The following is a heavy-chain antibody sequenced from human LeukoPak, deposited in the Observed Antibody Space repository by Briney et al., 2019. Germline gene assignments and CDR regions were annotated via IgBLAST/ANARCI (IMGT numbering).Heavy chain of an antibody. V-gene: IGHV3-7*01. CDR2: TKPDGSAE. Sequence: GGSLRLSCAASGFTFRNYWMGWVRQAPGKGLEWVANTKPDGSAEYYADSVRGRFTTSRDNAKNSLYLQMNSLRAEDTAVYYCARVSYCSGGSCYDFDYWGQGTLVTVSS. CDR1: GFTFRNYW. CDR3: ARVSYCSGGSCYDFDY. J-gene: IGHJ4*02. D-gene: IGHD2-15*01.